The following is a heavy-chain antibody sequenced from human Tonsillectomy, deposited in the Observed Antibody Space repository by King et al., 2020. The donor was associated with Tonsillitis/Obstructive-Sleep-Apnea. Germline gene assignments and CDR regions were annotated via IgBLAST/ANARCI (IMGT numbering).Heavy chain of an antibody. J-gene: IGHJ6*03. CDR2: INPSVGSA. V-gene: IGHV1-46*01. Sequence: QLVQSGAEVKKPGASAKVSCKASGYTFTSSYIHWVRQAPGQGLEWMGIINPSVGSASYAQKFQGRLTMTRDTSTSTVYMELSSLRSEDTAVYYWARDLLKGVQGLITYFYMDVWGKGTTVTVSS. CDR3: ARDLLKGVQGLITYFYMDV. CDR1: GYTFTSSY. D-gene: IGHD3-10*01.